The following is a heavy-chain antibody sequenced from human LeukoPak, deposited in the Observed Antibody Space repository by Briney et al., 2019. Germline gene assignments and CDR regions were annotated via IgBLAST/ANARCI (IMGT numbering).Heavy chain of an antibody. CDR1: GFTFSSYS. CDR3: ARAPPGGYCSGGSCYSFPG. CDR2: ISSSSSYI. J-gene: IGHJ4*02. V-gene: IGHV3-21*01. D-gene: IGHD2-15*01. Sequence: KPGGSLRLSCAASGFTFSSYSMNWVRQAPGKGLEWVSSISSSSSYIYYADSVKGRFTISRDNAKNSLYLQMNSLRAEDTAVYYCARAPPGGYCSGGSCYSFPGWGQGTLVTVSS.